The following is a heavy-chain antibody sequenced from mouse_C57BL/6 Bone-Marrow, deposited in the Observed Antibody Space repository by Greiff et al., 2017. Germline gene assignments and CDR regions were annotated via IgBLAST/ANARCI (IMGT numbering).Heavy chain of an antibody. V-gene: IGHV5-17*01. CDR3: ARLTGHYFDY. Sequence: EVQLVESGGGLVKPGGSLKLSCAASGFTFSDYGMHWVRQAPEKGLEWVAYISSGSSNIYYAETVKGRFTISRYNAKSTLFLQMTSLRSEDAAMYYCARLTGHYFDYWGQGTTLTVSS. CDR1: GFTFSDYG. J-gene: IGHJ2*01. CDR2: ISSGSSNI. D-gene: IGHD4-1*01.